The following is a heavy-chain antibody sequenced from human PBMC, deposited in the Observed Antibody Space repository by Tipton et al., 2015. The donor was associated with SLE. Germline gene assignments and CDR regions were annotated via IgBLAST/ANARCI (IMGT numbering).Heavy chain of an antibody. V-gene: IGHV4-59*12. CDR1: GGSISSYY. J-gene: IGHJ6*02. CDR2: IYYSGST. Sequence: TLSLTCTVSGGSISSYYWSWIRQPPGKGLEWIGYIYYSGSTNYNPSLKSRVTISVDTSKNQFSLKLSSVTAADTAVYYCARDASYLGDYGMDVWGQGTTVTVSS. D-gene: IGHD1-26*01. CDR3: ARDASYLGDYGMDV.